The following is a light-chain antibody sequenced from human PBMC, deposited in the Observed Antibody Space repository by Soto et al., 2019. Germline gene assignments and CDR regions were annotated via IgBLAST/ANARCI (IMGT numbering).Light chain of an antibody. CDR1: QGISNY. CDR3: QQYNAYSPNT. J-gene: IGKJ5*01. Sequence: DSQMTQSPSSLSASLGDRVTITCRASQGISNYLAWYQQKPGKVPKLLIYAASTLESGVPSRFSGSQSGTEFTLTISSLQPDDFATYYCQQYNAYSPNTFGQGTRLEI. V-gene: IGKV1-16*01. CDR2: AAS.